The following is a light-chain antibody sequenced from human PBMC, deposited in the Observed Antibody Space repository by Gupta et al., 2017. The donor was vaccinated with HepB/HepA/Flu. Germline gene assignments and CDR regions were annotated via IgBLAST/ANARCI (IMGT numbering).Light chain of an antibody. CDR2: AAY. CDR1: QGSSNL. V-gene: IGKV1-12*01. Sequence: QLTQSPSSVSASVGDSVTITCRASQGSSNLVAWYQQKPETAPKLLNDAAYSLQSVVPSLCGGSGSRKVFTPTISRLQHEDVATYYRQQANWASLTFGQGTQVEIK. CDR3: QQANWASLT. J-gene: IGKJ5*01.